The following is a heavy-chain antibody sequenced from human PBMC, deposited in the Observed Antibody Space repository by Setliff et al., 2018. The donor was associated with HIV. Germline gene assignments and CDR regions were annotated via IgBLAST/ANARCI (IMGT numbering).Heavy chain of an antibody. V-gene: IGHV1-69-2*01. CDR2: VDPENHET. D-gene: IGHD1-1*01. CDR3: VAGTFS. Sequence: ASVKVSCKASGYTFTAYYIHWVQQVPGKGLEWMGRVDPENHETMYAERFQGRVTITADTSSDTAYMELNSLKSEDTATYFCVAGTFSWGQGTLVTVSS. J-gene: IGHJ5*02. CDR1: GYTFTAYY.